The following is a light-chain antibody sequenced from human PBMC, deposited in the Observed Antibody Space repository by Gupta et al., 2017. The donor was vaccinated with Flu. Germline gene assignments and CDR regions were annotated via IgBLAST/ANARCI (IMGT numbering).Light chain of an antibody. J-gene: IGLJ3*02. V-gene: IGLV2-11*01. CDR3: CSYAGSSTFWL. CDR1: SSDIGGYDY. Sequence: QSALTQPRSVSGSPGQSVTISCTGRSSDIGGYDYVSWYQQNPGKAPKLMIYEVTKRPSGVPDRFSGSKSGSTASLTSSGLQADDEADYYCCSYAGSSTFWLFGGGTKLTVL. CDR2: EVT.